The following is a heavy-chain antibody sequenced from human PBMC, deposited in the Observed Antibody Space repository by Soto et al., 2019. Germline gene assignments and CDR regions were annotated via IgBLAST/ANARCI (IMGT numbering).Heavy chain of an antibody. CDR1: GFSLSTSGVG. Sequence: QITLKESGPTLVKPTQPLTLTCTFSGFSLSTSGVGVGWIRQPPGKALEWLALIYWNDDKRYSPSLKSRLTIPKETSKNQVVLTMTNMDPVDTATYYCAHRRSGWIPFDYWGQGTLVTVSS. CDR3: AHRRSGWIPFDY. CDR2: IYWNDDK. D-gene: IGHD6-19*01. V-gene: IGHV2-5*01. J-gene: IGHJ4*02.